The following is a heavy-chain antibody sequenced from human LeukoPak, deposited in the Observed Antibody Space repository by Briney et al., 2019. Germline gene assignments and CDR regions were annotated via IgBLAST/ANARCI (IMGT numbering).Heavy chain of an antibody. CDR1: GFTFSSYA. D-gene: IGHD6-13*01. CDR2: IKEDGSEK. J-gene: IGHJ3*01. V-gene: IGHV3-7*01. CDR3: ARAYSSNWYDAFDL. Sequence: GGSLRLSCAASGFTFSSYAMSWVRQAPGKGLEWVANIKEDGSEKYYVDSVKGRFTISRDNAKNSLYLQMNRLRAEDTAIYYCARAYSSNWYDAFDLWGQGTMVTVSS.